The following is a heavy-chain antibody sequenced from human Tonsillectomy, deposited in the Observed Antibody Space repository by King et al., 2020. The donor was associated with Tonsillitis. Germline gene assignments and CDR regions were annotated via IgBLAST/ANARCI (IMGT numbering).Heavy chain of an antibody. D-gene: IGHD3-16*01. J-gene: IGHJ3*02. Sequence: LQLQESGPGLVKPSETLSLTCTVSGGSISSSNYYWGWLRQPPGKGLEWIGSLYYCGITYYNPSHKSRVTIPVDTSKNQFSPKLSPVTAADTAVYYCARLTYYDYVWGTYLDAFDIWGQGTVVTVSS. CDR3: ARLTYYDYVWGTYLDAFDI. CDR1: GGSISSSNYY. V-gene: IGHV4-39*01. CDR2: LYYCGIT.